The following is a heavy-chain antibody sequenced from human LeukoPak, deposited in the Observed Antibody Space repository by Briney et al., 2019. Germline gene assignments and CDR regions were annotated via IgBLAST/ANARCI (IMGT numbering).Heavy chain of an antibody. D-gene: IGHD1-26*01. V-gene: IGHV4-34*01. Sequence: SETLSLTCAVYGGSFSGYYWSWIRQPPGKGLEWIGEINHSGSTNYNPSLKSRVTISVDTSKNQFSLKLSSVTAADTAVYYCARRRMKVFSESPFDYWGQGTLVTVSS. J-gene: IGHJ4*02. CDR3: ARRRMKVFSESPFDY. CDR1: GGSFSGYY. CDR2: INHSGST.